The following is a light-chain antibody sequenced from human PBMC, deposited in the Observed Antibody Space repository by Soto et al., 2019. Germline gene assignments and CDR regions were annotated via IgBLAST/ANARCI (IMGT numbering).Light chain of an antibody. J-gene: IGKJ5*01. Sequence: DIQMTQSPSSLSASVGDSVTITCRASQSISTYLNWYQQKPGKAPKNLIYAASSLQSGVPSRFSGSGSGTDFTLTISGLQPEDVATYYCQQTYSTPRVTFGQGTRLEI. V-gene: IGKV1-39*01. CDR3: QQTYSTPRVT. CDR2: AAS. CDR1: QSISTY.